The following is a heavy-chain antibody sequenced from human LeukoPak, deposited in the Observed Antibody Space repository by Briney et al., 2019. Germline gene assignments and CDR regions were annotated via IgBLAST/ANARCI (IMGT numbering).Heavy chain of an antibody. CDR2: LYHSDSI. D-gene: IGHD6-13*01. J-gene: IGHJ6*03. Sequence: SETLSLTCAVSGYSISSGYYWIWIRQPPGKGLEWIGSLYHSDSIYYNPSLESRVTMSVDTSKNQFSLKLSFVTAADTAVYYCARQHDSYHYYYVDVWGKGATVTVSS. V-gene: IGHV4-38-2*01. CDR1: GYSISSGYY. CDR3: ARQHDSYHYYYVDV.